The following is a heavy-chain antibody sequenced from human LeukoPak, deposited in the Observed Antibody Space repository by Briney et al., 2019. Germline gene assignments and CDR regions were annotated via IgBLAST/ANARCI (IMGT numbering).Heavy chain of an antibody. D-gene: IGHD6-19*01. CDR1: GYTFTSYG. V-gene: IGHV1-18*01. CDR3: ASFGAVAGTQRRQPSYAFDI. J-gene: IGHJ3*02. CDR2: ISAYNGNT. Sequence: GASVEVSCKASGYTFTSYGISWVRQAPGQGLEWMGWISAYNGNTNYAQKLQGRVTMTTDTSTSTAYMELRSLRSDDTAVYYCASFGAVAGTQRRQPSYAFDIWGQGTMVTVSS.